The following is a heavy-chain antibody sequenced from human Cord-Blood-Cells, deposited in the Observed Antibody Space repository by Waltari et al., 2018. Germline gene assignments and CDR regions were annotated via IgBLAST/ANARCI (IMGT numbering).Heavy chain of an antibody. Sequence: QLQLQESGSGLVKPSQTLSLTCAVSGGSIRSGGYSWSWIRQPPGKGLEWIGYIYHSGSTYYNPSLKSRVTISVDRSKNQFSLKLSSVTAADTAVYYCARAAAGTGNWFDPWGQGTLVTVSS. D-gene: IGHD6-13*01. J-gene: IGHJ5*02. CDR3: ARAAAGTGNWFDP. CDR2: IYHSGST. CDR1: GGSIRSGGYS. V-gene: IGHV4-30-2*01.